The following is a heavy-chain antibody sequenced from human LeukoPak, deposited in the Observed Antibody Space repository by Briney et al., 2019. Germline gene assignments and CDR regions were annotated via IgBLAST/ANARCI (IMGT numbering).Heavy chain of an antibody. D-gene: IGHD1-7*01. CDR3: VRGKGTTRDAFDL. Sequence: PGRSLRPSRAASASTFEDNGMSWVRRIPGKWMGWVSSITWNGGSADYADSVKGRFTISRDSARNSLYLQKNSLRVEDTALYHCVRGKGTTRDAFDLWGQGTMVTVSS. CDR1: ASTFEDNG. CDR2: ITWNGGSA. V-gene: IGHV3-20*01. J-gene: IGHJ3*01.